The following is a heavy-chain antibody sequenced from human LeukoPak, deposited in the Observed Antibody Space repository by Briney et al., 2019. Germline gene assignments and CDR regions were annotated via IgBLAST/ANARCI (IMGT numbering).Heavy chain of an antibody. CDR3: ARSQYGVDVDY. D-gene: IGHD3-3*01. J-gene: IGHJ4*02. CDR2: INPNSGGT. CDR1: GYTFTDYY. Sequence: ASVKVSCKASGYTFTDYYIHWVRQAPGQGLECMGWINPNSGGTNYAQKFQGRVTMTRDTSISTAYMELSRLRSDDTAVYYCARSQYGVDVDYWGQGTLVTVSS. V-gene: IGHV1-2*02.